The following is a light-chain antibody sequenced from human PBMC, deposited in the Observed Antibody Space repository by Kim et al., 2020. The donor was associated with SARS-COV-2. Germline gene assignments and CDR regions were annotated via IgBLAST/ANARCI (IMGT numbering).Light chain of an antibody. CDR3: QKCDSAPWT. Sequence: ASVGDRVTITCRASQDISNYLAWFQLKPGKAPKLLIYAASALQPGVPSRFSGSGSGTDFTLTVTSLQHEDVATYYCQKCDSAPWTFGQGTKVDIK. CDR1: QDISNY. V-gene: IGKV1-27*01. J-gene: IGKJ1*01. CDR2: AAS.